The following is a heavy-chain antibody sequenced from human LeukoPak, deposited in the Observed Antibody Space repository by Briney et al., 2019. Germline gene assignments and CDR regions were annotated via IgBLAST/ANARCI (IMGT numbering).Heavy chain of an antibody. Sequence: GGSLRLSCAASGFTFSSYSMNWVRQAPGKGLEWVSAISGSGGSTYYADSVKGRFTISRDNSKNTPYLQMNSLRAEDTAVYYCARVTYGSGTYGAFDYWGQGTLVTVSS. D-gene: IGHD3-10*01. CDR1: GFTFSSYS. V-gene: IGHV3-23*01. CDR2: ISGSGGST. CDR3: ARVTYGSGTYGAFDY. J-gene: IGHJ4*02.